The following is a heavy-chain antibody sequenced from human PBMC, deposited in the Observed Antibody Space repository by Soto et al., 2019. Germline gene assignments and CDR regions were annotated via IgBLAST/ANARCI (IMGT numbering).Heavy chain of an antibody. CDR1: GYTFTNYD. CDR3: ARRADLDY. D-gene: IGHD6-19*01. J-gene: IGHJ4*02. CDR2: INASNGNT. V-gene: IGHV1-3*01. Sequence: VHVSCQASGYTFTNYDINWVRQAPGQGLEWMGRINASNGNTKYAQKFQGRVTITRDTSASTAYMELSSLRSEDTAVYYCARRADLDYWGQGTLVTVSS.